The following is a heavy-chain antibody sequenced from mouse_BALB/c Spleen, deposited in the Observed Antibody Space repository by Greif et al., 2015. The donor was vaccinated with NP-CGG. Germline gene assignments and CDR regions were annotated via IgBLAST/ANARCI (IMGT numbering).Heavy chain of an antibody. CDR2: ISSGGSYT. V-gene: IGHV5-6*01. CDR3: ARGGTTVVPFAY. J-gene: IGHJ3*01. D-gene: IGHD1-1*01. Sequence: EVKLVESGGDLVKPGGSLKLSCAASGFTFSSYGMSWVRQTPDKRLEWVATISSGGSYTYYPDSVKGRFTISRDNAKNTLYLQMSSLKSEDTAMYYCARGGTTVVPFAYWGQGTLVTVSA. CDR1: GFTFSSYG.